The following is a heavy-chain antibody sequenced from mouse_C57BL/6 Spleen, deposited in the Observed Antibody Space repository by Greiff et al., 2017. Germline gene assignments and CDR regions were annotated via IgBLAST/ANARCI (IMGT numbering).Heavy chain of an antibody. J-gene: IGHJ4*01. Sequence: EVMLVESGEGLVKPGGSLKLSCAASGFTFSSYAMSWVRQTPEKRLEWVAYISSGGDYIYYADTVKGRFTISRDNARNTLYLQMSSLKSEDTAMYYCTRDRNDLYAMDYWGQGTSVTVSS. CDR3: TRDRNDLYAMDY. V-gene: IGHV5-9-1*02. CDR1: GFTFSSYA. D-gene: IGHD2-3*01. CDR2: ISSGGDYI.